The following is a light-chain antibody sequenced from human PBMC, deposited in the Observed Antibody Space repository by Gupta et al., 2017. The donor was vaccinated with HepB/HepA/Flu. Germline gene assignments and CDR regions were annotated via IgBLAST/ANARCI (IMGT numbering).Light chain of an antibody. J-gene: IGLJ2*01. CDR2: SNN. CDR1: SSNIGTNT. V-gene: IGLV1-44*01. Sequence: QSVLTQPPSASGTPGQRVPISCSGRSSNIGTNTVNWYQQLPGTAPKLLIYSNNQRPSGVPDRFSGSKSGTSASLAISGLQSDDEADYYCAAWDDNLNGVVFGGGTKLTVL. CDR3: AAWDDNLNGVV.